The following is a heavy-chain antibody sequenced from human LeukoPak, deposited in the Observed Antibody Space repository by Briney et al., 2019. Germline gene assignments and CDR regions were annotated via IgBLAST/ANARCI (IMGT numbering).Heavy chain of an antibody. V-gene: IGHV7-4-1*02. CDR2: INTNTGNP. CDR3: ARELCVRGSGSYCPFDY. J-gene: IGHJ4*02. CDR1: RYTFTNYA. Sequence: ASVKVSCKASRYTFTNYAVNWVRQAPGQGLEWMGWINTNTGNPTYAQGFTGRFVFSLDTSVSTAYLQISSLKAEDTAVYYCARELCVRGSGSYCPFDYWGQGTLVTVSS. D-gene: IGHD3-10*01.